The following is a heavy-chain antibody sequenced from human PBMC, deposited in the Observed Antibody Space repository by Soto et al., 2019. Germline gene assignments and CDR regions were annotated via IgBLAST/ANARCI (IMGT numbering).Heavy chain of an antibody. CDR2: IIPIFGTA. V-gene: IGHV1-69*13. Sequence: SVKVSCKASGGTFSSYAISWVRQAPGQGLEWMGGIIPIFGTANYAQKFQGRVTITADESTSTAYMELSSLRSEDAAVYYCANHDSSGYYLFPYWGQGTLVTVSS. J-gene: IGHJ4*02. D-gene: IGHD3-22*01. CDR3: ANHDSSGYYLFPY. CDR1: GGTFSSYA.